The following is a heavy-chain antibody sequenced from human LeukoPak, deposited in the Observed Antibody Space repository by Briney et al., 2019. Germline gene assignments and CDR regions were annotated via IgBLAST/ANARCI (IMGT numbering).Heavy chain of an antibody. V-gene: IGHV4-4*07. D-gene: IGHD6-13*01. CDR1: GDSITSYY. CDR3: ARDFGIEAAVTNYFHYYGMDV. CDR2: IYPNGFT. J-gene: IGHJ6*02. Sequence: PSETLSLTSTLSGDSITSYYWSWIRQPAGKGLGWIGRIYPNGFTKYNPSLKSRVTMSVDTSENQFSLMVSSVTAADTAVYYRARDFGIEAAVTNYFHYYGMDVWGQGTTVTVSS.